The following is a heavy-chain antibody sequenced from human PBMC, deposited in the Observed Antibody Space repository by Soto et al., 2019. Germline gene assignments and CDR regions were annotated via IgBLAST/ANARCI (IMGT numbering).Heavy chain of an antibody. J-gene: IGHJ4*02. V-gene: IGHV3-21*01. D-gene: IGHD6-6*01. CDR3: ARDHQLVRNDY. CDR2: ISRSSSYI. CDR1: GFTFSSDW. Sequence: PGGSLRLSCVASGFTFSSDWMHWVRQGAGKGLEWVSCISRSSSYIYYADSVKGRFTISRDNAKNSLYLQMNSLRAEDTAVYYCARDHQLVRNDYWGQGTLVTVSS.